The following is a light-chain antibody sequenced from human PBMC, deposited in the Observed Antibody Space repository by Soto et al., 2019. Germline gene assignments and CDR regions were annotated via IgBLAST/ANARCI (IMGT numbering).Light chain of an antibody. V-gene: IGKV3-20*01. CDR1: QSVSSSY. J-gene: IGKJ1*01. CDR3: QQYGLEWT. CDR2: GAS. Sequence: EIVLTQSPGTLSLSPGERATLSCRASQSVSSSYLAWYQQKPGQAPRLIIYGASSRATGIPDRFSGSGSGTDFTLTISRLEPEDFAVYYCQQYGLEWTFGQGTKVEIK.